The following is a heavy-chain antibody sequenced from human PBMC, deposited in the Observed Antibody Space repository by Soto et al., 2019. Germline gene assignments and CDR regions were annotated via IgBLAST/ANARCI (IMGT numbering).Heavy chain of an antibody. CDR1: GYTFTGYY. CDR2: INPNSGGT. J-gene: IGHJ6*03. CDR3: ARDAYYGSGSYYNVDYYYYMDV. V-gene: IGHV1-2*04. D-gene: IGHD3-10*01. Sequence: GASVKVSCKASGYTFTGYYMHWVRQAPGQGLEWMGWINPNSGGTNYAQKFQGWVTMTRDTSISTAYMELSRLRSDDTAVYYCARDAYYGSGSYYNVDYYYYMDVWGKGTTVTVSS.